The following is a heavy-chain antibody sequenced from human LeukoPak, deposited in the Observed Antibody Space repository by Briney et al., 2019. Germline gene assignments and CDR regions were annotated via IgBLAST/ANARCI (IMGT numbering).Heavy chain of an antibody. CDR3: ARLTTRPGGIRPLILDY. Sequence: SETLSLTCTVSGGSISSYYWTWIRQSPEKGLEWIGYIYDTGSTRYNPSLESRATISVDPSKNQFSLKLSAVTAADTAVYYCARLTTRPGGIRPLILDYWGQGTLVTVSS. V-gene: IGHV4-59*01. D-gene: IGHD3-16*01. CDR1: GGSISSYY. CDR2: IYDTGST. J-gene: IGHJ4*02.